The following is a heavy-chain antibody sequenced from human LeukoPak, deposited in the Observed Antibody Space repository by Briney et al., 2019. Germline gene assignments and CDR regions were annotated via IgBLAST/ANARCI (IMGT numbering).Heavy chain of an antibody. Sequence: GGSLRLSCAATGFTFSTYAMSWVRQAPGKGLEWVSGISGGSTSTYYADSVKGRFTIARDTSKNTLFLQMNSLRAKDTAIYYCAEGPSEGWFGWFNSWGQGTLVTVSS. CDR1: GFTFSTYA. V-gene: IGHV3-23*01. CDR3: AEGPSEGWFGWFNS. CDR2: ISGGSTST. D-gene: IGHD3-10*01. J-gene: IGHJ5*01.